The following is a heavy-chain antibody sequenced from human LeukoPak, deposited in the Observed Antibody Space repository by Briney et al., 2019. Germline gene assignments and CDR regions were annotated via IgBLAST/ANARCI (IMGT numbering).Heavy chain of an antibody. CDR2: IRSDGSST. CDR1: GFTFNTYW. CDR3: AKDGSEWLRCYFDY. V-gene: IGHV3-74*01. D-gene: IGHD5-12*01. Sequence: GGSLRLSCAASGFTFNTYWMHWVRQAPGKGLVWVSRIRSDGSSTSYADSVKGRFTISRDKSKNTLYLQMNSLRDEDTAVYYCAKDGSEWLRCYFDYWGQGTLVTVSS. J-gene: IGHJ4*02.